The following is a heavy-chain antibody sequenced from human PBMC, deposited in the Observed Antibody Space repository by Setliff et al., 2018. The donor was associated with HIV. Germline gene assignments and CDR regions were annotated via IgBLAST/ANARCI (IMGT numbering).Heavy chain of an antibody. CDR2: IYYTGST. V-gene: IGHV4-31*03. CDR3: ARDLSPYGSGDPYYYYGMDV. D-gene: IGHD3-10*01. CDR1: GGSISSSGNY. Sequence: PSETLSLTCTVSGGSISSSGNYWTWIRQRPGKGLEWIGYIYYTGSTYYHPSLKSRVLISVDTSNNLFSLSLRSVTAADTAVYYCARDLSPYGSGDPYYYYGMDVWGQGTTVTGSS. J-gene: IGHJ6*02.